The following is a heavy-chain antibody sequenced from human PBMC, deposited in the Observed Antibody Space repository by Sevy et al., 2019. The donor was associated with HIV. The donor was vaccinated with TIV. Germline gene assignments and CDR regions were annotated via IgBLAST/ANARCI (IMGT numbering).Heavy chain of an antibody. CDR3: ATHAGIAAAGRVFDY. V-gene: IGHV3-72*01. CDR2: TRNKADDYTT. CDR1: GFTFSDHY. J-gene: IGHJ4*02. Sequence: GGSLRLSCVASGFTFSDHYMEWVRQAPGKGLEWVGRTRNKADDYTTEYAASVKGRFTMTRDESKNSLYVQLNSLKAEDTAVYYCATHAGIAAAGRVFDYWGQGTLVTVSS. D-gene: IGHD6-13*01.